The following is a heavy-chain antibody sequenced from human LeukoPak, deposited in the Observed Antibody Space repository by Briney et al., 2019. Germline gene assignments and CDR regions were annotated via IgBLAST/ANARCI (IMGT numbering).Heavy chain of an antibody. Sequence: GGSLRLSCATSGFTFSRHWMSWVRQAPGKGLEWVSAISGSGGSTYYADSVKGRFTISRDNSKNTLYLQMNSLRAEDTAVYYRAKGGTNYWGQGTLVTVSS. CDR1: GFTFSRHW. V-gene: IGHV3-23*01. J-gene: IGHJ4*02. CDR2: ISGSGGST. CDR3: AKGGTNY. D-gene: IGHD1-1*01.